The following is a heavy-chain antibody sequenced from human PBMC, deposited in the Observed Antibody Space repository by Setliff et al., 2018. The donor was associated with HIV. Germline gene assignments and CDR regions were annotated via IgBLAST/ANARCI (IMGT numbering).Heavy chain of an antibody. CDR1: GYSISSGYY. CDR3: ARDLVAVVAFDY. D-gene: IGHD6-19*01. J-gene: IGHJ4*02. Sequence: SETLSLTCTVSGYSISSGYYWGWIRQPPGKGLEWIGSIYHSGSTYYNPSLKSRVTISVDTSKNQFSLKLSSVTAADTAVYYCARDLVAVVAFDYWGQGTLVTVSS. CDR2: IYHSGST. V-gene: IGHV4-38-2*02.